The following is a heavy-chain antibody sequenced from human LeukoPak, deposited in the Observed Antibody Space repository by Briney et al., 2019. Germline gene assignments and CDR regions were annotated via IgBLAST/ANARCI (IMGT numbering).Heavy chain of an antibody. J-gene: IGHJ4*02. CDR1: GGSIRSSTYS. CDR3: AGRITIFGVVAYFDY. V-gene: IGHV4-39*01. D-gene: IGHD3-3*01. CDR2: IYYSGST. Sequence: PSETLSLTCTVSGGSIRSSTYSWGWIRQPPGKGLEWIGSIYYSGSTYYNPSLKSRVTISVDTSKNQFSLKLSSVTAADTAVYYCAGRITIFGVVAYFDYWGQGTLVTVSS.